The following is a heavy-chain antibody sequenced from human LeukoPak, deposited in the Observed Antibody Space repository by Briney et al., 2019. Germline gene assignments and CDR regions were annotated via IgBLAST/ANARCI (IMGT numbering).Heavy chain of an antibody. J-gene: IGHJ6*02. D-gene: IGHD2-8*01. Sequence: SETLSLTCAVYGGSFSGYYWSWIRQPPKKGLESIGEINHSGSTNYNPSLKSRVTISVDTPKNQFSLKVRSVTAADTAVYYCARGHVGSYAYYYYYGMDVWGQGTTVTVSS. V-gene: IGHV4-34*01. CDR3: ARGHVGSYAYYYYYGMDV. CDR2: INHSGST. CDR1: GGSFSGYY.